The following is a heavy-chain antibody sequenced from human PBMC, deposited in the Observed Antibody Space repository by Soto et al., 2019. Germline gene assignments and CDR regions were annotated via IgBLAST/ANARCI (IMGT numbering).Heavy chain of an antibody. Sequence: AGSLRLSCAASGFSFSTYLMSWVRQAPGKWLEWVANIKQGGNEKFYVNSVKGRFTISRDNDTKSLYLQMDSLRVEDTAVYYCVGALTYEVPYYYYGMDVWGQGTTVTVSS. V-gene: IGHV3-7*01. J-gene: IGHJ6*02. CDR2: IKQGGNEK. CDR1: GFSFSTYL. CDR3: VGALTYEVPYYYYGMDV. D-gene: IGHD3-16*01.